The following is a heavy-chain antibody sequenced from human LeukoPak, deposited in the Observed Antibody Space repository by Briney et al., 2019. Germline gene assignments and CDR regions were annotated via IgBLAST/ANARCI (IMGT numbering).Heavy chain of an antibody. D-gene: IGHD2-15*01. CDR1: GFTFIGYW. CDR3: ARARGCSGGRCSNFDY. Sequence: GGSLRLSCAASGFTFIGYWMSWVRQAPGKGLEWVANIKQDGSEKYYVDSLKGRFTISRDNARNSLYLQMNSLRTADTAVYYCARARGCSGGRCSNFDYWGQGTLVAVSS. V-gene: IGHV3-7*04. CDR2: IKQDGSEK. J-gene: IGHJ4*02.